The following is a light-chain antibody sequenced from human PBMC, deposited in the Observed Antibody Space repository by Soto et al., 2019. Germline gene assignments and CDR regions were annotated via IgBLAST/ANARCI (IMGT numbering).Light chain of an antibody. CDR2: EVN. Sequence: QSVLTQPPSASGSPGQSVAISCTGTSSDVGGYNYVSWYQQHPGKAPKLMIYEVNKRPSGVPDRFSGSKSGNTASLTVSGLQAEDEADYYCSSFTSRFTFVFGTATKVTVL. CDR3: SSFTSRFTFV. V-gene: IGLV2-8*01. J-gene: IGLJ1*01. CDR1: SSDVGGYNY.